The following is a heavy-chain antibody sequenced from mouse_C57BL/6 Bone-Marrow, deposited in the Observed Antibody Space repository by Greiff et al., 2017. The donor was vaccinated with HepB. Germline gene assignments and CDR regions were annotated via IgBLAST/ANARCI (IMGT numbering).Heavy chain of an antibody. J-gene: IGHJ2*01. V-gene: IGHV14-4*01. D-gene: IGHD6-5*01. CDR1: GFNIKDDY. Sequence: VQLQQSGAELVRPGASVKLSCTASGFNIKDDYMHWVKQRPEQGLEWIGWIDPENGDTEYASKFQGKATITADTSSNTAYLQLSSLTSEDTAVYYCTYPYLDSWGQGTTLTVSS. CDR2: IDPENGDT. CDR3: TYPYLDS.